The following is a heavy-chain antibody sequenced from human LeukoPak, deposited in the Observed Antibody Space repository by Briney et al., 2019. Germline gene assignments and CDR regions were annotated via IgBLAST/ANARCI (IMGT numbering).Heavy chain of an antibody. D-gene: IGHD6-13*01. CDR1: GGSISSSSYY. J-gene: IGHJ3*02. Sequence: PSETLSLTCTVSGGSISSSSYYWGWIRQPPGKGLEWIGSIYYSGSTYYNPSLKSRVTISVDTSKNQFSLKLSSVTAADTAVYYCARGKGGQQLVRGDHDAFDIWGQGTMVTVSS. V-gene: IGHV4-39*07. CDR2: IYYSGST. CDR3: ARGKGGQQLVRGDHDAFDI.